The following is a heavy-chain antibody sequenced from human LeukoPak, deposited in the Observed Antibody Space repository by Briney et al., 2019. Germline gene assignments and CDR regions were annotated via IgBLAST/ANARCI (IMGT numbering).Heavy chain of an antibody. CDR2: IYHSGST. CDR3: ARSSPYYDSSGREYFQH. Sequence: SETLSLTCTVSGGSISSSSYYWGWIRQPPGKVLEWIGSIYHSGSTYYNPSLKSRVTISVDTSRNQFSLKPSSVTAADTAVYYCARSSPYYDSSGREYFQHWGQGTLVTVSS. V-gene: IGHV4-39*07. D-gene: IGHD3-22*01. J-gene: IGHJ1*01. CDR1: GGSISSSSYY.